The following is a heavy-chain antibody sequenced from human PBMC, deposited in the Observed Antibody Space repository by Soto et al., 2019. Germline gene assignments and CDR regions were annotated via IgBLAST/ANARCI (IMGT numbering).Heavy chain of an antibody. CDR2: ISYDGSNK. D-gene: IGHD3-22*01. J-gene: IGHJ4*02. CDR3: ASRRGMIVVWGFDY. CDR1: GFTFSSYA. Sequence: QVQLVESGGGVVQPGRSLRLSCAASGFTFSSYAMHGVRQAPGKGLEWVAVISYDGSNKYYADSVKGRFTISRDNSKNTLYLQMNSLRAEDTAVYYCASRRGMIVVWGFDYWGQGTLVTVSS. V-gene: IGHV3-30-3*01.